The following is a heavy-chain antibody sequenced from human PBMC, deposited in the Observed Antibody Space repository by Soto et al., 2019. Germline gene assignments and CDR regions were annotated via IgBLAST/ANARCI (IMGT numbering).Heavy chain of an antibody. CDR3: ARRHAAMTFDF. V-gene: IGHV4-39*01. CDR2: IYYSGSP. CDR1: GGSISSSNYF. D-gene: IGHD2-2*01. J-gene: IGHJ4*02. Sequence: QLQLQESGPGLVKPSETLALTCTVSGGSISSSNYFWGWIRQPPGKGLEWIGNIYYSGSPYYNPSLKSRVIISVDTSKNQLSLKLSSVTAADTAVYYCARRHAAMTFDFWGQGTLVTVSS.